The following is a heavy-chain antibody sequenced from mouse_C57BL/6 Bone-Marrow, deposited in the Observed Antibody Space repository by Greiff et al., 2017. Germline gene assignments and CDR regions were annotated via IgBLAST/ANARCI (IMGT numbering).Heavy chain of an antibody. Sequence: DQLQQSGPELVKPGASVKLSCKASGYTFTSYDINWVKQRPGQGLEWIGWIYPRDGSTKYNEKFKGKATLTVDTSSSTAYMELHSLTSEDSAVYFCARYDYYGSSYRGFAYWGQGTLVTVSA. D-gene: IGHD1-1*01. CDR2: IYPRDGST. V-gene: IGHV1-85*01. CDR3: ARYDYYGSSYRGFAY. CDR1: GYTFTSYD. J-gene: IGHJ3*01.